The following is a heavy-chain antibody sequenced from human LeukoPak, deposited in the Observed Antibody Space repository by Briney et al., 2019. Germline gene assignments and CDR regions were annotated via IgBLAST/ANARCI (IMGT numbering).Heavy chain of an antibody. CDR1: GYTFTGYY. Sequence: GASVKVSCKASGYTFTGYYMQWVRRAPGQGLEWMGWINPNSGDTKYAQKFQGRVTMTRDTSISTAYMELSRLRSDDTAVYYCARAGIWDYSDSSGYHNAAFDIWGQGTMVTVSS. J-gene: IGHJ3*02. V-gene: IGHV1-2*02. CDR2: INPNSGDT. CDR3: ARAGIWDYSDSSGYHNAAFDI. D-gene: IGHD3-22*01.